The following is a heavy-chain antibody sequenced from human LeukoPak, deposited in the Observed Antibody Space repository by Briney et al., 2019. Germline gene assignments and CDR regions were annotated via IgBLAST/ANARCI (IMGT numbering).Heavy chain of an antibody. CDR1: GYTLAELS. V-gene: IGHV1-24*01. CDR2: FYPEDGRT. J-gene: IGHJ6*03. Sequence: ASVKVSCKVSGYTLAELSMHWVRQAPGKGLEWMGGFYPEDGRTIYAQKFQGRVTMTEDTSTDTAYMELSSLKSEDTAVYYCASTPPVLAAIGPTYYYMDVWGKGTTVTVSS. D-gene: IGHD2-2*01. CDR3: ASTPPVLAAIGPTYYYMDV.